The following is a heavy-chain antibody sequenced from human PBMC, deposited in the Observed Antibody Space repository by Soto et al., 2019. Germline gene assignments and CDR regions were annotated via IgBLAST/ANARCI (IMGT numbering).Heavy chain of an antibody. CDR3: AGLQYYDFLSGDRDYYYGMDV. CDR1: GYSFTSYW. CDR2: IDPSDSYT. J-gene: IGHJ6*02. V-gene: IGHV5-10-1*01. D-gene: IGHD3-3*01. Sequence: GESLKISCKGSGYSFTSYWISWVRQMPGKGLEWMGRIDPSDSYTNYSPSFQGHVTISADKSISTAYLQWSSLKASDTAMYYCAGLQYYDFLSGDRDYYYGMDVWGQGTTVTVSS.